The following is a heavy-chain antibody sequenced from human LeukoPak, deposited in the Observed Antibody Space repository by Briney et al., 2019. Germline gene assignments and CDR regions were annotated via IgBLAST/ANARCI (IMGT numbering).Heavy chain of an antibody. CDR3: ARAGYIVVVPAAIRFDP. CDR1: GGSISSSSYY. V-gene: IGHV4-39*07. J-gene: IGHJ5*02. CDR2: IYYSGST. Sequence: SETLSLTCTVSGGSISSSSYYWGWIRQPPGKGLEWIGSIYYSGSTYYNPSLKSRVTISVDTSKNQFSLKLSSVTAADTAVYYCARAGYIVVVPAAIRFDPWGQGTLVTVSS. D-gene: IGHD2-2*01.